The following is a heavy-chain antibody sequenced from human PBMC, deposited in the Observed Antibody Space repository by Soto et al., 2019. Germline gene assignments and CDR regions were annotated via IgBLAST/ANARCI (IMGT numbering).Heavy chain of an antibody. Sequence: SEALSLTCTVSGGSISSGGYYWSWIRQHPGKGLEWIGYIYYSGSTYYNPSLKSRVTISVDTSKNQFSLELSSVTAADPAVYYCARASIAAAGTSICDYWGQGTLVTVSS. D-gene: IGHD6-13*01. CDR1: GGSISSGGYY. CDR2: IYYSGST. V-gene: IGHV4-31*03. CDR3: ARASIAAAGTSICDY. J-gene: IGHJ4*02.